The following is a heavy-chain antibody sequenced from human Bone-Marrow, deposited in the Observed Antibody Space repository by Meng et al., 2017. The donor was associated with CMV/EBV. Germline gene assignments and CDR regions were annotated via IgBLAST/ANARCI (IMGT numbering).Heavy chain of an antibody. CDR1: GFTFSSYA. CDR3: AREGWFGELGVRYFDY. Sequence: GSLRLSCATSGFTFSSYAMSWVRQAPGKGLEWVSVISGSGGSTYYADSVKGRFTISRDNSKNTLYLQMNSLRAEDTAVYYCAREGWFGELGVRYFDYWGQGTLVTVSS. CDR2: ISGSGGST. D-gene: IGHD3-10*01. J-gene: IGHJ4*02. V-gene: IGHV3-23*01.